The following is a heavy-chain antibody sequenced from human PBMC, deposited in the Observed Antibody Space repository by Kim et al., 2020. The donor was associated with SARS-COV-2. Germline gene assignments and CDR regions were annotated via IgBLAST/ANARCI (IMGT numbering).Heavy chain of an antibody. V-gene: IGHV4-34*01. CDR2: INHSGST. CDR3: ASLWLPYNWFDP. D-gene: IGHD2-21*01. Sequence: SETLSLTCAVYGGSFSGYYWSWIRQPPGKGLEWIGEINHSGSTNYNPSLKSRVTISVDTSKNQFSLKLSSVTAADTAVYYCASLWLPYNWFDPWGQGTLV. CDR1: GGSFSGYY. J-gene: IGHJ5*02.